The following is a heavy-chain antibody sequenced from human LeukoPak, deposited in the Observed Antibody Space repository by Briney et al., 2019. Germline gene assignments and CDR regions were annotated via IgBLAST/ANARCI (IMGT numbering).Heavy chain of an antibody. CDR3: AIPHSSGWYYFDY. J-gene: IGHJ4*02. CDR2: INCNSGDA. V-gene: IGHV1-2*02. CDR1: GYSFTEHY. Sequence: ASVKVSCKASGYSFTEHYIYWVRQAPGQGLEWVGRINCNSGDANSAQKFQDRVTMTRDTSVSTAYMELSRLRSDDTAVYYCAIPHSSGWYYFDYWGQGTLVTVSS. D-gene: IGHD6-19*01.